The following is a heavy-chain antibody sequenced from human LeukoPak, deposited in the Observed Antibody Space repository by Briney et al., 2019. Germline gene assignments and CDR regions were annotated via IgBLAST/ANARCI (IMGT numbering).Heavy chain of an antibody. J-gene: IGHJ6*03. V-gene: IGHV1-3*02. CDR2: SNAGNGNT. D-gene: IGHD3-22*01. CDR1: GYTFTSCA. Sequence: GASVKVSCKASGYTFTSCAMHWVRQAPGQRLEWMGWSNAGNGNTKYSQEFQGRVTITRDTSASTAYMELSSLRSEDMAVYYCARDYYYYDSSGYYGYYYYYMDVWGKGTTVTISS. CDR3: ARDYYYYDSSGYYGYYYYYMDV.